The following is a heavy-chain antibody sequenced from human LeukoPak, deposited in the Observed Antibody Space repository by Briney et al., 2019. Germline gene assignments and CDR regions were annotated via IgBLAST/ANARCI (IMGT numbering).Heavy chain of an antibody. CDR2: ISGSGGST. D-gene: IGHD3-3*01. Sequence: GGSLRLSCAASGFTFSSYAMSWVRQAPGKGLEWVSAISGSGGSTYYADSVKGRFTISRDNTKSSLYLQMNSLRAEDTAVYYCARAPRGSGYFTAWGQGTLVTVSS. V-gene: IGHV3-23*01. J-gene: IGHJ4*02. CDR1: GFTFSSYA. CDR3: ARAPRGSGYFTA.